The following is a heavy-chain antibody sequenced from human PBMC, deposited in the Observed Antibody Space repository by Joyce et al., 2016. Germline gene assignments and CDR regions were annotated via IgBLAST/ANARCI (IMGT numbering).Heavy chain of an antibody. V-gene: IGHV4-34*01. CDR3: ARGRGYTTSVRRRGMDV. CDR1: GGSFSGYY. Sequence: QVQLQQWGAGLLKPSETLSLTCAVYGGSFSGYYWTFIRQPPGKGLEWIGESNGGGITNYKPSLKSRVTILLDTSKNQFSLKLTSVTAADTAVYYCARGRGYTTSVRRRGMDVWGQGTTVTVSS. D-gene: IGHD6-13*01. J-gene: IGHJ6*02. CDR2: SNGGGIT.